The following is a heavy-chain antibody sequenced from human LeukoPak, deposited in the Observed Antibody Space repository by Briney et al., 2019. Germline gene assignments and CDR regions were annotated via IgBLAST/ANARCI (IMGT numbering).Heavy chain of an antibody. V-gene: IGHV1-8*01. CDR3: ARGVAVLRFLEWLSQYYFDY. CDR2: VSPNSGNT. J-gene: IGHJ4*02. CDR1: GYTFTIYD. Sequence: RASVKVSCKASGYTFTIYDLNWVRQATGQGLEWMGWVSPNSGNTGYAQKFQGRVTMTRDTSISTVYMELSSLRSEDTAVYYCARGVAVLRFLEWLSQYYFDYWGQGTLVTVSS. D-gene: IGHD3-3*01.